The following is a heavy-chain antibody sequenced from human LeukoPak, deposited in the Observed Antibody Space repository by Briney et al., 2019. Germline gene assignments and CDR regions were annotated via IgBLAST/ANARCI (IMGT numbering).Heavy chain of an antibody. J-gene: IGHJ3*02. V-gene: IGHV3-13*04. CDR1: GXTFSSYD. Sequence: PGGSLRLSWAASGXTFSSYDLHWVRQATGKGLEWVSAIGTAGDTYYPGFVKGRFTISRENAKNSLYLQMNSLRAGDTAVYYCARGRQHHDAFDIWGQGTMVTVSS. D-gene: IGHD6-13*01. CDR2: IGTAGDT. CDR3: ARGRQHHDAFDI.